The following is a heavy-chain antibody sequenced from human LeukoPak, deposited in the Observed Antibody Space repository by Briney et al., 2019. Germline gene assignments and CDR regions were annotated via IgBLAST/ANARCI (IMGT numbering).Heavy chain of an antibody. CDR2: ISNSSSCI. CDR1: GFTFSFYN. J-gene: IGHJ6*02. Sequence: GGSLSLSCAASGFTFSFYNMNWVCQPPGKGLEWVSSISNSSSCIYYADSVKGRFTISRDNAKNSLYLQMNSLRAEDTAVYYCARNLIITGNYYYGMDVWGQGTTVTVSS. CDR3: ARNLIITGNYYYGMDV. D-gene: IGHD3-10*01. V-gene: IGHV3-21*01.